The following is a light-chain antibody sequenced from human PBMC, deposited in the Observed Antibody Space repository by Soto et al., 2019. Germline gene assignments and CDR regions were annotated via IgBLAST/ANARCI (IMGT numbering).Light chain of an antibody. CDR3: QTWGTDVV. Sequence: QSVLTQSPSASASLGASVKLTCTLSSGHSSYAIAWHQQQPEKGPRYLMKLNSDGSHSKGDGIPDRFSGSSSGAERYLTISSLQSEDEAEYYCQTWGTDVVFGGGTKLTVL. V-gene: IGLV4-69*01. CDR2: LNSDGSH. J-gene: IGLJ2*01. CDR1: SGHSSYA.